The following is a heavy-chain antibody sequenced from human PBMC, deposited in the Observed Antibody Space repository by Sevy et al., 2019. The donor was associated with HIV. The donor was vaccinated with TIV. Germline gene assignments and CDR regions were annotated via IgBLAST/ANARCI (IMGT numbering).Heavy chain of an antibody. J-gene: IGHJ4*02. D-gene: IGHD3-22*01. CDR1: GYTLSGFS. CDR2: FDPEDGET. V-gene: IGHV1-24*01. CDR3: ATTKDYYEGSGSPFDY. Sequence: ASVKVSCKVAGYTLSGFSMHWVRQAPGKGLEWMGSFDPEDGETFYAQKFRGRVTLTEDTSTDTAYMELGSLRSGDTAVYYCATTKDYYEGSGSPFDYWGQGTLVTVSS.